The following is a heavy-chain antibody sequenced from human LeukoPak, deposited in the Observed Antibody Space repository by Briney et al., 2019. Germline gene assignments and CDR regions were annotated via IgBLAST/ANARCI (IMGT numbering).Heavy chain of an antibody. D-gene: IGHD3-10*01. J-gene: IGHJ4*02. CDR3: ARLYYYGSGSYYRPPRPSVFDY. CDR2: INAGNGNT. Sequence: GASVKVSCKASGYTFTSYAMHWVRQAPGQRLEWMGWINAGNGNTKYSQKFQGRVTITRDTSASTAYMELSSLRSEDTAVYYCARLYYYGSGSYYRPPRPSVFDYWGQGTLVTVSS. CDR1: GYTFTSYA. V-gene: IGHV1-3*01.